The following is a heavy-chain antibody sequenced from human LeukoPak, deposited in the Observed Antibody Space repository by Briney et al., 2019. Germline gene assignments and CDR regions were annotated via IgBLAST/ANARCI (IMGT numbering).Heavy chain of an antibody. CDR1: GGSISSYY. Sequence: SETLSLTCTVSGGSISSYYWSWIRQPPGKGLEWIGYIYYSGSTNYNPSLKSRVTISVDTSKNQFSLKLSSVTAADTAVYYCARDSYQYGDNVRYFDYWGQGTLVTVSS. CDR3: ARDSYQYGDNVRYFDY. V-gene: IGHV4-59*12. CDR2: IYYSGST. J-gene: IGHJ4*02. D-gene: IGHD4-17*01.